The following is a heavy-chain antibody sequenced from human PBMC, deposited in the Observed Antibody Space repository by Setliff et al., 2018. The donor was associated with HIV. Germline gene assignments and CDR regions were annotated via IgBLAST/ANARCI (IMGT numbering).Heavy chain of an antibody. J-gene: IGHJ2*01. V-gene: IGHV4-34*01. CDR1: GGSLSGYY. CDR3: AGEGGQGYSGSGSFYHRNFDL. D-gene: IGHD3-10*01. Sequence: SETLSLTCAVYGGSLSGYYWSWVRQSPGRGLEWIGEINQSGNTNFDPSLKSRLIISVDTSKSQFSPKLTSVTAADTALYYCAGEGGQGYSGSGSFYHRNFDLWGRGTLVTVSS. CDR2: INQSGNT.